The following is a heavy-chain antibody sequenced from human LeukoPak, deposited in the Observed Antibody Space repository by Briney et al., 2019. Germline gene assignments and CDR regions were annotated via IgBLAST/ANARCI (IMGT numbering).Heavy chain of an antibody. V-gene: IGHV3-53*01. CDR1: GFTLSSNY. CDR2: IYRGGST. Sequence: GGSLRLSCAASGFTLSSNYMSWVRQAPGKGVEWVSVIYRGGSTYYADSVKGRFTISRDNSKNTLYLQMNSLTAEDTAVYYCARVGVVPAAIPDGFDIWGQGTMVTVS. CDR3: ARVGVVPAAIPDGFDI. J-gene: IGHJ3*02. D-gene: IGHD2-2*01.